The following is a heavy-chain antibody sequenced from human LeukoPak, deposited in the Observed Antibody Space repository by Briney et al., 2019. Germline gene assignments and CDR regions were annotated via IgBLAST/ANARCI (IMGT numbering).Heavy chain of an antibody. Sequence: GGSLRLSCAASGFIFSDSPIHWVRQAPGKGLEWVALISSDGRHRYYAGFVKGRFTISRDDSKDTVILQMNSLSIGDTGLYYCARAAGYSYGSRFDSWGHGTPVTVS. CDR3: ARAAGYSYGSRFDS. J-gene: IGHJ5*01. CDR2: ISSDGRHR. CDR1: GFIFSDSP. D-gene: IGHD5-12*01. V-gene: IGHV3-30*04.